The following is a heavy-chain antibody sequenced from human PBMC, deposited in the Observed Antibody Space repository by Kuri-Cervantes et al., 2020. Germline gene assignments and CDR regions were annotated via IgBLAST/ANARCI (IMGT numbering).Heavy chain of an antibody. CDR2: IYYSGST. CDR3: ARDVRDGYKNHYWYFDL. D-gene: IGHD5-24*01. J-gene: IGHJ2*01. V-gene: IGHV4-59*01. CDR1: GGSISSYY. Sequence: GSLRLSCTVSGGSISSYYWSWIRQPPGKGLEWIGYIYYSGSTNYNPSLESRVTISVDTSKNQFSLKLSSVTAADTAVYCRARDVRDGYKNHYWYFDLWGRGTLVTVSS.